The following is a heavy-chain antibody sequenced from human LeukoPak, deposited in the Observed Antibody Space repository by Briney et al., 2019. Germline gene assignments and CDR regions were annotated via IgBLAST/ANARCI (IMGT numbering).Heavy chain of an antibody. D-gene: IGHD3-22*01. CDR2: ISGSGVNT. CDR1: GLIFSSYD. CDR3: ASGGYYYDSSGNALDI. J-gene: IGHJ3*02. Sequence: GGSLTLSCTAPGLIFSSYDMTGVRQAPGKGLEWVSAISGSGVNTYYADSVKGRFTISRDNSKNTVYLQMNSLRSEDTAVYYCASGGYYYDSSGNALDIWGQGTMVTVSS. V-gene: IGHV3-23*01.